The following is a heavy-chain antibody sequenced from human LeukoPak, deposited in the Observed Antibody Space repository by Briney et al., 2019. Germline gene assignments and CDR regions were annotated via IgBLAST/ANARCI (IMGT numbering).Heavy chain of an antibody. D-gene: IGHD5-18*01. CDR2: LYSGGTA. CDR1: GFIVSSNY. CDR3: VRGRFNYGWGLDV. J-gene: IGHJ6*02. V-gene: IGHV3-66*01. Sequence: GGSLRLSCAATGFIVSSNYMSWVRQAPGKGLEWVSILYSGGTAYYADSVKGRFTVSRDSAKTSLYLQMDSLRAEDTAVYYCVRGRFNYGWGLDVWGQGTTVTVSS.